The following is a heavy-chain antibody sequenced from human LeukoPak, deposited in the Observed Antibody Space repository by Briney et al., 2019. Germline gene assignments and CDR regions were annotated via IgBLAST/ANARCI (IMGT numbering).Heavy chain of an antibody. CDR2: ISGSGGST. D-gene: IGHD3-22*01. V-gene: IGHV3-23*01. Sequence: GGSLRLSCAASGFTFSSYAMSWVRQAPGKGLEWVSAISGSGGSTYYADSVKGRFTISRDNSKNTLYLQMNSLRAEDTAVYYCAKIILPWYYYDSSGYYVTRLYYFDYWGQGTLVTVSS. CDR3: AKIILPWYYYDSSGYYVTRLYYFDY. CDR1: GFTFSSYA. J-gene: IGHJ4*02.